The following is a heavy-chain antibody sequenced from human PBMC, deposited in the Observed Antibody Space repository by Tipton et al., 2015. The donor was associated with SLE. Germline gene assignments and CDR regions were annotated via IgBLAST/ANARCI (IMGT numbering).Heavy chain of an antibody. D-gene: IGHD6-13*01. J-gene: IGHJ4*02. CDR3: ARDLGSSGSFDY. CDR1: GGSVSSGSYY. CDR2: IYSGGST. V-gene: IGHV4-61*01. Sequence: TLSLTCTVSGGSVSSGSYYWSWTRQSPGKGLEWIGYIYSGGSTNYNTSLKSRVTISVDTSKNQFSLKLSSVTAADTAVYYCARDLGSSGSFDYWGQGTLVTVTS.